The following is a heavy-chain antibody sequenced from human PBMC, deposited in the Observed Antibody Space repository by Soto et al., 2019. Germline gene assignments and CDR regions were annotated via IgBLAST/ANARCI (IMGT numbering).Heavy chain of an antibody. Sequence: EVQLLESGGGLVQPGGSLRLSCAASGFTFSSYAMSWVRQAPGKGLEWVSAISGSGGSTYYADSVKGRFTISRDNAKNSLYLQMNSLRAEDTAVYYCARDHSSLSSARGDPWGQGTLVTVSS. V-gene: IGHV3-23*01. CDR1: GFTFSSYA. CDR3: ARDHSSLSSARGDP. J-gene: IGHJ5*02. D-gene: IGHD6-13*01. CDR2: ISGSGGST.